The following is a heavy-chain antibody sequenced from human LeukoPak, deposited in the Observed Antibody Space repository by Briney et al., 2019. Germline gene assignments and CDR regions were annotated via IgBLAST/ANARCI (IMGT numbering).Heavy chain of an antibody. CDR3: AREPGRIAAGWFDP. V-gene: IGHV3-23*01. Sequence: GGSLRLSCAASGFTFSSYAMGWVRQAPGKGLEWVSTIVASGDYTYDADSVKGRFTISRDNSRNTLYLQMSSLRAEDTAIYYCAREPGRIAAGWFDPWGQGTLVTVSS. J-gene: IGHJ5*02. CDR1: GFTFSSYA. CDR2: IVASGDYT. D-gene: IGHD6-13*01.